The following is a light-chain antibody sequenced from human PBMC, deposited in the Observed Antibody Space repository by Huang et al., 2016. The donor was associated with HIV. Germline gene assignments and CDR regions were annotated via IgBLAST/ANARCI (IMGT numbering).Light chain of an antibody. CDR1: QSVSTYY. CDR2: GTS. J-gene: IGKJ1*01. CDR3: QHYGGSSWT. V-gene: IGKV3-20*01. Sequence: EIVLTQSPGTLSLSPGKGATLSCRASQSVSTYYLGWFQQKPGQAPRLLIYGTSSRATGIPDRFRGSGSGTDFTLTISRLEPEDFAVYYCQHYGGSSWTFGLGTKVEIK.